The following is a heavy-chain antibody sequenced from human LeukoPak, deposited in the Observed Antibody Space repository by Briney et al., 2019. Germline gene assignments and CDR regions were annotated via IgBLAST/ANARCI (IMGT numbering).Heavy chain of an antibody. D-gene: IGHD3-16*02. Sequence: GRSLRLSCAASGVTFSSYGMLWVRQAPGKGLEWVAVISNDGNNKYYADSVKGRFAISRDNSKNTLYLQMNSLRAEDTAVYYCAKQTYVWGSYRYTEADYWGQGTLVTVSS. CDR2: ISNDGNNK. J-gene: IGHJ4*02. V-gene: IGHV3-30*18. CDR3: AKQTYVWGSYRYTEADY. CDR1: GVTFSSYG.